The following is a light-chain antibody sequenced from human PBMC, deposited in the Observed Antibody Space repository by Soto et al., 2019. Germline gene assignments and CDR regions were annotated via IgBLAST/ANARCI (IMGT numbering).Light chain of an antibody. Sequence: EIVLTQSPGTLSLSPGERATLSCRASQSVSSSYLAWYQQKAGQAPRLLIYGASSTATGIPDRFSGSGSGTDFTLTISRLEPEDFAVYYCHQYGSSPLFTFGPGTKVDIK. CDR1: QSVSSSY. J-gene: IGKJ3*01. V-gene: IGKV3-20*01. CDR2: GAS. CDR3: HQYGSSPLFT.